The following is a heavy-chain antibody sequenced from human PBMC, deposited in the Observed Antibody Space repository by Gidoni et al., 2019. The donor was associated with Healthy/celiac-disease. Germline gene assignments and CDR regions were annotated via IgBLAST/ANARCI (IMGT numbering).Heavy chain of an antibody. V-gene: IGHV4-61*02. CDR1: GGSISRGGYY. J-gene: IGHJ4*02. CDR3: ARWRGLSYYYDSSGYFDY. Sequence: QVQLQESGPGLGKPSQTLSLTCTVSGGSISRGGYYWSWIRQPAGKGLEWIGRIYPSGSTNYNPSLKIRVTISVDTSKNQFSLKLSSVTAADTAVYYCARWRGLSYYYDSSGYFDYWGQGTLVTVSS. D-gene: IGHD3-22*01. CDR2: IYPSGST.